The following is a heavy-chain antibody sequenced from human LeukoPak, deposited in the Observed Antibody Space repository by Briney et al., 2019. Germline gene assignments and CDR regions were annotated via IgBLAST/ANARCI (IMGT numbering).Heavy chain of an antibody. CDR2: TYPGDSHP. J-gene: IGHJ4*02. D-gene: IGHD7-27*01. Sequence: GESLNISCKGSGYTFTRDWIAWVRQLPGQGLELMGITYPGDSHPIYSPSFQGQVTMSANKSINTASVQSTSLKASDTAMYYCARKNCGAFDFWGQGTLVTVSS. CDR3: ARKNCGAFDF. V-gene: IGHV5-51*01. CDR1: GYTFTRDW.